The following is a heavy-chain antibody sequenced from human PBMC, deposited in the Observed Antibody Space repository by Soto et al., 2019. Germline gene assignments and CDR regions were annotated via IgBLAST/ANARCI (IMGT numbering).Heavy chain of an antibody. Sequence: SETLSLTCSVSGASINSYWWSWIRQPAGKGLEWIGRVYSSGTTDYNPSLNSRATLSVETSKNQFSLKLSSVTAADTAVYYCARDIGSYAYGEGYWGQGIQVTVSS. V-gene: IGHV4-4*07. J-gene: IGHJ4*02. CDR3: ARDIGSYAYGEGY. CDR1: GASINSYW. CDR2: VYSSGTT. D-gene: IGHD3-10*01.